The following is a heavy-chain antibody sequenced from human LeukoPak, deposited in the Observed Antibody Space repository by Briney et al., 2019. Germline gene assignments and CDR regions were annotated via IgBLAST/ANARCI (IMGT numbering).Heavy chain of an antibody. CDR2: IYTSGST. Sequence: PPETLSLTCTVSGGSISSYYWSWIRQPAGKGLEWIGRIYTSGSTNYNPSLKSRVTMSVDTPKNQFSLKLSSVTAADTAVYYCARDVGYYPLNWFDPWGQGTLVTVSS. CDR3: ARDVGYYPLNWFDP. J-gene: IGHJ5*02. D-gene: IGHD3-22*01. CDR1: GGSISSYY. V-gene: IGHV4-4*07.